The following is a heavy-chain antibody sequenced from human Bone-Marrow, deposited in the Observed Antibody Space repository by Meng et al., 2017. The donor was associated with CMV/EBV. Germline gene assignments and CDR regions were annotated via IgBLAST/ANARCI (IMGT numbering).Heavy chain of an antibody. V-gene: IGHV3-21*01. Sequence: GESLKISCAASGFTFSSYSMNWVRQAPGKGLEWVSSISSSSSYIYYADSVKGRFTISRDNAKNSLYLQMNSLRAEDTAVYYCAREGDYYDSSGYYDYWCQGTLVTVSS. CDR1: GFTFSSYS. CDR3: AREGDYYDSSGYYDY. CDR2: ISSSSSYI. D-gene: IGHD3-22*01. J-gene: IGHJ4*02.